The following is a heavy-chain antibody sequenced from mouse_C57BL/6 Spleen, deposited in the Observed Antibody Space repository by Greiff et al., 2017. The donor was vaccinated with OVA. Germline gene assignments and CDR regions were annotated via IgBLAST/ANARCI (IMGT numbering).Heavy chain of an antibody. D-gene: IGHD1-1*01. V-gene: IGHV1-31*01. CDR1: GYSFTGYY. CDR3: ARLQGSSYDYAMDY. J-gene: IGHJ4*01. Sequence: VQLQQSGPELVKPGASVKISCKASGYSFTGYYMHWVKQSHGNILDWIGYIYPYNGVSSYNQKFQGKATLTVDKSSSTAYMELRSLTSEDSAVEYCARLQGSSYDYAMDYWGQGTSVTVSS. CDR2: IYPYNGVS.